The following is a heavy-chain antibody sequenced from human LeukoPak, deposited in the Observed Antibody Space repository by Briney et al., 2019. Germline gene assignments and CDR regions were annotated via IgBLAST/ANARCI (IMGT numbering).Heavy chain of an antibody. V-gene: IGHV3-23*01. CDR2: ISGSGGST. CDR1: GLTFSTYA. Sequence: PGGSLKLSCAASGLTFSTYAMSWVRRAPGKGLEWVSAISGSGGSTYYADCVEGRFTISRDNSKNTLYLQMNSLRAEDTAVYYCAKDHIVVVPAARFYDAFDIWGQGTMVTVSS. CDR3: AKDHIVVVPAARFYDAFDI. D-gene: IGHD2-2*01. J-gene: IGHJ3*02.